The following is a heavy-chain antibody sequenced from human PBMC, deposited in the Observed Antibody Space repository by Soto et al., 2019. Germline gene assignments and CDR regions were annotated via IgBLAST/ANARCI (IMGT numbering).Heavy chain of an antibody. D-gene: IGHD5-12*01. CDR3: ARRGIVASEYGMDV. CDR1: GYTFTSYG. J-gene: IGHJ6*02. V-gene: IGHV1-18*01. Sequence: KVSCKASGYTFTSYGISWVRQAPGQGLEWMGWISAYNGNTNYAQKLQGRVTMTTDTSTSTAYMELRSLRSDDTAVYYCARRGIVASEYGMDVWGQGTTVTVPS. CDR2: ISAYNGNT.